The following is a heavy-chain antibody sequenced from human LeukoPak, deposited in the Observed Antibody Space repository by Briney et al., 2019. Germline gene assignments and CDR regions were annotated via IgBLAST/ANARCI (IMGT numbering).Heavy chain of an antibody. CDR2: INPNSGDT. V-gene: IGHV1-2*02. J-gene: IGHJ4*02. CDR3: ARSPEDVLLWFGEMLFDY. Sequence: VASVKVSCKASGYTFTGYYMHWVRQAPGQGLEWMGWINPNSGDTNYAQKFQGRVTMTRDTSISTAYMELSRLRSDDTAVYYCARSPEDVLLWFGEMLFDYWGQGTLVTVSS. D-gene: IGHD3-10*01. CDR1: GYTFTGYY.